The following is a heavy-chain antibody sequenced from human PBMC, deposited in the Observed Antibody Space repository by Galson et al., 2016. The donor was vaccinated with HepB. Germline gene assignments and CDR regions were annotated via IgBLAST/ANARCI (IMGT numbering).Heavy chain of an antibody. CDR1: GASLRDHY. V-gene: IGHV4-4*07. Sequence: ETLSLTCTVSGASLRDHYWSWIRQPAGEGLEWIGRVYTAGNTHVNPSLRSRVTLSADTSKNQFSLSLNSVTAADTAVYYCARGITPFLRFDPWGQGTLVTVSS. CDR3: ARGITPFLRFDP. CDR2: VYTAGNT. J-gene: IGHJ5*02.